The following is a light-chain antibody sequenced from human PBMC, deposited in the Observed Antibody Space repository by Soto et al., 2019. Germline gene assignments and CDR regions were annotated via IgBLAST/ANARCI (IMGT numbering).Light chain of an antibody. CDR2: GAS. CDR1: QSISDT. Sequence: EIVMTQSPSTLSVSPGERATLSCRASQSISDTLAWYQQKPGQAPRLLIYGASRRATGFPARFSGSGSGTDFTLTISSLQSEDFAVYYCQQYDNWPWTFGQGTKVDIK. CDR3: QQYDNWPWT. V-gene: IGKV3-15*01. J-gene: IGKJ1*01.